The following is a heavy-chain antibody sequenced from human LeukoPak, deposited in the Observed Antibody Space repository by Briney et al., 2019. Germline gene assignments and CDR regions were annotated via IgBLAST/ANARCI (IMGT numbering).Heavy chain of an antibody. CDR3: ARGSVSDDYFDY. D-gene: IGHD3-10*01. Sequence: PGESLKISYKVSGYSFSTYWIGWVRQMPGKGLEWMGIIYPGDSDTRYRPSFQGQVTISADKSISTAYLQWSSLKASDTAMYYCARGSVSDDYFDYWGQGTLVTVSS. CDR2: IYPGDSDT. CDR1: GYSFSTYW. V-gene: IGHV5-51*01. J-gene: IGHJ4*02.